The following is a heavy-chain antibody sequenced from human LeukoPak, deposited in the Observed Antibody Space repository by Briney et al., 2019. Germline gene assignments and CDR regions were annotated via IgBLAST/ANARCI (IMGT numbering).Heavy chain of an antibody. D-gene: IGHD4/OR15-4a*01. V-gene: IGHV3-30*02. CDR1: GFTFSNYG. J-gene: IGHJ6*03. CDR3: AKVLAYGAYYYYYMDV. Sequence: TGGSLRLSCAASGFTFSNYGMHWVRQAPGKGLEWVAFIRSDGSNKFYADSVKGRFTISRDNSKNTLYLQMNSLRAEDTAMYYCAKVLAYGAYYYYYMDVWGKGTTVTASS. CDR2: IRSDGSNK.